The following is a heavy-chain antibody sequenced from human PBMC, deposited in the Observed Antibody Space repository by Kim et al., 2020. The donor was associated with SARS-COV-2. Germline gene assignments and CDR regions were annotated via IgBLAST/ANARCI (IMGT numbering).Heavy chain of an antibody. J-gene: IGHJ5*02. CDR2: FDPEDGET. Sequence: ASVKVSCKVSGYTLTELSMHWVRQAPGKGLEWMGGFDPEDGETIYAQKFQGRVTMTEDTSTDTAYMELSSLRSEDTAVYYCATGPPYDYGSGSRPNWFDPWGQGTLVTVSS. D-gene: IGHD3-10*01. CDR1: GYTLTELS. CDR3: ATGPPYDYGSGSRPNWFDP. V-gene: IGHV1-24*01.